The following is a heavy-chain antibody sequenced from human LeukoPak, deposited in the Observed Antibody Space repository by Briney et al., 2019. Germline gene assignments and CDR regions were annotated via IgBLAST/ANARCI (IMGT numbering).Heavy chain of an antibody. V-gene: IGHV1-69*05. CDR3: ARGWSRYYGSGSLDAFDI. CDR2: IIPIFGTA. D-gene: IGHD3-10*01. J-gene: IGHJ3*02. CDR1: RGTFSSDA. Sequence: SVKVSCKASRGTFSSDAISWVRQAPGQGLEWMGGIIPIFGTANYAQRFQGRVTITTDESTSTAYMELSSLRSEDTAVYYCARGWSRYYGSGSLDAFDIWGQGTMVTVSS.